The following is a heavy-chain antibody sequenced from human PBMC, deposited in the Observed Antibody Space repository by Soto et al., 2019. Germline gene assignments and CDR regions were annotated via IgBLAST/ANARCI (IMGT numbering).Heavy chain of an antibody. D-gene: IGHD2-8*02. CDR2: IASAGDT. Sequence: EVQLVESGGGLVQPGGSLRLSCVVSGFTFSNYDMHWVRQATGKGLEWVSAIASAGDTYYAESVKGRFTISRENAGDSLFLQMSRLRVGDTAVYYCVALGAHIFWGQGTLVTVSS. J-gene: IGHJ4*02. CDR1: GFTFSNYD. CDR3: VALGAHIF. V-gene: IGHV3-13*04.